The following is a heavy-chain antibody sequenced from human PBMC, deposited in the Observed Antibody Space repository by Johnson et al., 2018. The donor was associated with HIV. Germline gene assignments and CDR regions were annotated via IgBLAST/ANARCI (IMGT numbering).Heavy chain of an antibody. CDR1: GFTFSSYA. CDR2: IRGSGGST. V-gene: IGHV3-23*04. CDR3: AREVGSWYSSSSGAFDI. D-gene: IGHD6-6*01. Sequence: MLLVESGGGVVQPGRSLRLSCAASGFTFSSYAMSWVRQAPGTGLEWVSAIRGSGGSTYYADSVQGRFTISRDNSKNTLYLQMNSRRAGDTAVYYCAREVGSWYSSSSGAFDIWGQGTMVTVSS. J-gene: IGHJ3*02.